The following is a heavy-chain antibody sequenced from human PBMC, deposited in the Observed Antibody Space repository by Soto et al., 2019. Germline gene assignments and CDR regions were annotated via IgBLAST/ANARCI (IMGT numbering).Heavy chain of an antibody. CDR1: GFTFSSYA. CDR3: MRPAPRGRQYLYFGMDC. V-gene: IGHV3-23*01. Sequence: PVVSLRLSFAASGFTFSSYAMSWVRQAPGKGLEWVSGISSSGGSTYYADSVKGRFTISRDNSKNTLFLRMNRPRVEDTAVYYCMRPAPRGRQYLYFGMDCWGNGNTVTV. J-gene: IGHJ6*04. CDR2: ISSSGGST. D-gene: IGHD3-10*01.